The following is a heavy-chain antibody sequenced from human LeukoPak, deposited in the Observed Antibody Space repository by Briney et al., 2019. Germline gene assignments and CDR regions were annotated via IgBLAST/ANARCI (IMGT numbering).Heavy chain of an antibody. D-gene: IGHD3-22*01. CDR1: GFTFSSYS. CDR2: ISSSSSYI. V-gene: IGHV3-21*01. Sequence: GGSLRLSCAASGFTFSSYSMNWVRQAPGKGLEWVSSISSSSSYIYYADSVKGRFTISRDSAKNSLYLQMNSLRAEDTAVYYCARTPPYDSSGYYYWGQGTLVTVSS. J-gene: IGHJ4*02. CDR3: ARTPPYDSSGYYY.